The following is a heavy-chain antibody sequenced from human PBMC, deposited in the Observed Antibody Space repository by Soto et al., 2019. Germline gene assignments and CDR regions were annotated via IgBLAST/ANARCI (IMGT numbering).Heavy chain of an antibody. CDR1: GVSISTYF. CDR2: IYAGGSI. V-gene: IGHV4-59*01. J-gene: IGHJ5*02. CDR3: ARDEMATAP. D-gene: IGHD5-12*01. Sequence: QVQLQESGPGLVKPSETLPLTCTVSGVSISTYFWSWVRQSPGKGMEWIGYIYAGGSIKYNPSLKSRVTISADTSQNQLSLMLSSVTAADTAVYYCARDEMATAPWGQGTLVTVSS.